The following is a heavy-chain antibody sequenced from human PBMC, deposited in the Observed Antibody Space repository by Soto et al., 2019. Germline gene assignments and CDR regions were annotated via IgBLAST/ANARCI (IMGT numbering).Heavy chain of an antibody. V-gene: IGHV4-59*11. D-gene: IGHD1-26*01. Sequence: NPSETLSLTCTVSGGSISSHYWSWGRQAPGKGLEWIGHIYYRGSTNYNPSLRSRSTIPVDTSKNQFSLKLNSVTTADAAVYYCARDGREASGMDVWGQGAKVTVSS. CDR3: ARDGREASGMDV. J-gene: IGHJ6*02. CDR2: IYYRGST. CDR1: GGSISSHY.